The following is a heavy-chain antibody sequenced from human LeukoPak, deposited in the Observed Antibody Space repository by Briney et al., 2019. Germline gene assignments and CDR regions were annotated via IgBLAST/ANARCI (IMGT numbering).Heavy chain of an antibody. CDR2: LSSGEDNK. Sequence: PGGSLRLSCAASAFTFSRYALSWVRPAPGEGLGWVAVLSSGEDNKRYADSVKGRFTISRDNSKNTLYLQMDGLTPEDTAVYYCARDLSGTWTFDYWGQGTLVTVSS. D-gene: IGHD1-26*01. J-gene: IGHJ4*02. CDR1: AFTFSRYA. CDR3: ARDLSGTWTFDY. V-gene: IGHV3-30*03.